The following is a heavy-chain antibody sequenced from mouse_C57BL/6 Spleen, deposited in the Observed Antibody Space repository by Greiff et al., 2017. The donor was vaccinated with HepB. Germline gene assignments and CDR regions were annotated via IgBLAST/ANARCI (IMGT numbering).Heavy chain of an antibody. J-gene: IGHJ4*01. CDR2: ISSGGDYI. CDR3: TREAITTGYYAMDY. D-gene: IGHD2-4*01. Sequence: EVKLVESGEGLVKPGGSLKLSCAASGFTFSSYAMSWVRQTPEKRLEWVAYISSGGDYIYYADTVKGRFTISRDNARNTLYLQMSSLKSEDTAMYYCTREAITTGYYAMDYWGQGTSVTVSS. V-gene: IGHV5-9-1*02. CDR1: GFTFSSYA.